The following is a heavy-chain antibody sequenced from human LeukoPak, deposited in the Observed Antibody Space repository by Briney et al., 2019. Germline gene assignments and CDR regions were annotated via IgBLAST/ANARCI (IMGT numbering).Heavy chain of an antibody. D-gene: IGHD1/OR15-1a*01. CDR2: IYYSGST. Sequence: SETQSLTCTVSGGSITSYYWSWIRQPPGKGLEWIGYIYYSGSTNYNPSLEGRVTISADMSKNQFSLKLTSVTAADTAVYYCTSAETGTYGTFDIWGPGTMVTVFS. CDR1: GGSITSYY. J-gene: IGHJ3*02. V-gene: IGHV4-59*08. CDR3: TSAETGTYGTFDI.